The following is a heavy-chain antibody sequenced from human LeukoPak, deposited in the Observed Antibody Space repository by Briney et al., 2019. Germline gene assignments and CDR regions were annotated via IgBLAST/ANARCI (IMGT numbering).Heavy chain of an antibody. D-gene: IGHD3-10*01. V-gene: IGHV4-34*01. Sequence: PSETLSLTCAVYGGSFSGYYWSWIRQPPGKGLEWIGEINHSGSTNYNPSLKSRVTISVDTSKNQFSLKLSSVTAADTAVYYCARGVRYGSGSYQAKNWFGPWGQGTLVTVSS. CDR1: GGSFSGYY. J-gene: IGHJ5*02. CDR3: ARGVRYGSGSYQAKNWFGP. CDR2: INHSGST.